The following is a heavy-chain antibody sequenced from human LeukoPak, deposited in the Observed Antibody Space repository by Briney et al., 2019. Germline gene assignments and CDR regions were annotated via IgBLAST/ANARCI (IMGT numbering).Heavy chain of an antibody. CDR1: GGSISSYY. CDR2: IYYSGST. Sequence: SETLSLTCTVSGGSISSYYWSWIRQPPGKRLEWIGYIYYSGSTNYNPSLKSRVTISVDTSKNQFSLKLSSVTAADTAVYYCARRQHDYGGTSGQAYDYWGQGTLVTVSS. V-gene: IGHV4-59*08. D-gene: IGHD4-23*01. J-gene: IGHJ4*02. CDR3: ARRQHDYGGTSGQAYDY.